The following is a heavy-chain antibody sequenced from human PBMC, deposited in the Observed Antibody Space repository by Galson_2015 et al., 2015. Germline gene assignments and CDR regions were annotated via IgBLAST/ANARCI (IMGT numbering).Heavy chain of an antibody. CDR2: IKSKTDGGAT. Sequence: SLRLSCAASGFTFNNAWMSWVRQAPGKGLEWVGRIKSKTDGGATDYVAPVKGRFTISRDDSKNTLFLQMNSLKTEDTAVYYCTTLTYYDSSGGEIWGQGTMVTVSS. V-gene: IGHV3-15*01. CDR3: TTLTYYDSSGGEI. J-gene: IGHJ3*02. CDR1: GFTFNNAW. D-gene: IGHD3-22*01.